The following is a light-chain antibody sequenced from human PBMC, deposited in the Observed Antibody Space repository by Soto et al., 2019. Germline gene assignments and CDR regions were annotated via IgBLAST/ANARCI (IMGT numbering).Light chain of an antibody. J-gene: IGKJ4*01. CDR3: QQYGDSPLT. CDR2: GAS. Sequence: DIVMTQSPDSLAVSLGERATINCKSSQSVLYSSNNKNYLAWYQQKTGQAPRLLIYGASSRAVGVPDRFSGSGSGTDFTLTISRLEPEDFAVYYCQQYGDSPLTFGGGTKVE. CDR1: QSVLYSSNNKNY. V-gene: IGKV4-1*01.